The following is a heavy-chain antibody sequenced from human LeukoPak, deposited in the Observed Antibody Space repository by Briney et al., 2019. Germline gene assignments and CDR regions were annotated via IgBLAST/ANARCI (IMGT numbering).Heavy chain of an antibody. CDR2: IGSAGDK. D-gene: IGHD3/OR15-3a*01. V-gene: IGHV3-13*01. Sequence: GGPLRLSCGASGFVLSDYGIHWVRPGIGKGLDWVSGIGSAGDKYYAGSERGRFTISRENAENFVYLQMNGLRAEDTAIYYCVRAKRETSSRPWTSGMDVWGQGTTVTVSS. CDR3: VRAKRETSSRPWTSGMDV. J-gene: IGHJ6*02. CDR1: GFVLSDYG.